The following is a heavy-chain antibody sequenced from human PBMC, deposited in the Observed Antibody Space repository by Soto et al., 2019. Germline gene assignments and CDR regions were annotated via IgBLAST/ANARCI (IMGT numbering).Heavy chain of an antibody. Sequence: EVQLVDSGGGLVQPGGSLSLSCAASGFPFSSYPMHWVRQAPGKGLEWISYISSSSRTIYYADSVKGRFTISRDNAQNSLYLQMTSLRDEDTAVYYCARDPSRALDYWGQGTLVTVSS. CDR1: GFPFSSYP. CDR2: ISSSSRTI. D-gene: IGHD2-2*01. J-gene: IGHJ4*02. V-gene: IGHV3-48*02. CDR3: ARDPSRALDY.